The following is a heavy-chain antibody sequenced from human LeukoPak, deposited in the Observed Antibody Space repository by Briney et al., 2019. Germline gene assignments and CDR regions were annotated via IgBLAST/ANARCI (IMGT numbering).Heavy chain of an antibody. D-gene: IGHD2-2*01. V-gene: IGHV3-21*01. CDR3: ARDDPGYCSSTSCVNWFDP. CDR1: GFTFSSYS. CDR2: ISSSSSYI. J-gene: IGHJ5*02. Sequence: GGSLRLSWAASGFTFSSYSMNWVRQAPGKGLEWVSSISSSSSYIYYADSVKGRFTISRDNAKNSLYLQMNSLRAEDTAVYYCARDDPGYCSSTSCVNWFDPWGQGTLVTVSS.